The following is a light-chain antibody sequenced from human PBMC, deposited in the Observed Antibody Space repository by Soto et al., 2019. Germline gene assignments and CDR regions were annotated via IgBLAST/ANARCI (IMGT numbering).Light chain of an antibody. V-gene: IGKV3-15*01. CDR2: DAS. CDR1: QSVSSN. Sequence: EIVMTQSPATLSVSPGERATLSCRASQSVSSNLAWYQQKPGQAPRLLIHDASTRATGTPARFSGSGSGTEFTLTISCLQSEDFATYYCQQYYSYPPTFGQGTKLEIK. CDR3: QQYYSYPPT. J-gene: IGKJ2*01.